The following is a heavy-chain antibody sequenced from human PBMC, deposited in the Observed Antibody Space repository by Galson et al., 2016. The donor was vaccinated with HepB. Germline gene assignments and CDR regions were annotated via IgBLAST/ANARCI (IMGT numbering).Heavy chain of an antibody. Sequence: SLRLSCAVFGFNLNSYSMNWVRQAPGKGLEWISYITSSSSLVFYADSVKGRFTISRDNARNSLYLQMNILRDEDTAVYYCARVVYGSGSYYRFYDYWGQGTLGTVSS. D-gene: IGHD3-10*01. CDR3: ARVVYGSGSYYRFYDY. CDR2: ITSSSSLV. CDR1: GFNLNSYS. V-gene: IGHV3-48*02. J-gene: IGHJ4*02.